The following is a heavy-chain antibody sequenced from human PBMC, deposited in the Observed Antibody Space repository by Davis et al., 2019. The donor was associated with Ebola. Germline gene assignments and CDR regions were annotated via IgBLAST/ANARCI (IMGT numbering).Heavy chain of an antibody. CDR2: IDPKTGAT. CDR3: AGGGWDYDYRYYGMDV. D-gene: IGHD3-16*01. V-gene: IGHV1-2*06. CDR1: GYTLSDYY. Sequence: ASVKVSCKTSGYTLSDYYLHWVRQAPGQGLEWMGRIDPKTGATYYPQKFQGRVTMTRDTSISTAYMELSNLISDDTAVYYCAGGGWDYDYRYYGMDVWGKGTTVTVSS. J-gene: IGHJ6*04.